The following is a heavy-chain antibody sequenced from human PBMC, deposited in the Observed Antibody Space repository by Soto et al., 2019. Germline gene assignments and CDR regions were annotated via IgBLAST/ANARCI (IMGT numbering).Heavy chain of an antibody. V-gene: IGHV3-23*01. CDR2: ISGSGGST. CDR3: AKALKLGSSWDKGYYYYYGTDV. J-gene: IGHJ6*02. D-gene: IGHD6-13*01. Sequence: GGSLRLSCLASGFTFSSYAMSWVRQAPGKGLEWVSAISGSGGSTYYADSVKGRFTISRDNSKNTLYLQMNSLRAEDTAVYYCAKALKLGSSWDKGYYYYYGTDVWGQGTTFTVSS. CDR1: GFTFSSYA.